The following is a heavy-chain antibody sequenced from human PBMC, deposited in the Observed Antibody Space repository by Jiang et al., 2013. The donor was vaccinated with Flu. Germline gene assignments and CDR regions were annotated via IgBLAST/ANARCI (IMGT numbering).Heavy chain of an antibody. J-gene: IGHJ4*02. CDR3: ARDLYGETITMIVVAPDY. Sequence: SGAEVKKPGASVKVSCKASGYTFTSYAMHWVRQAPGQRLEWMGWINAGNGNTKYSQKFQGRVTITRDTSASTAYMELSSLRSEDTAVYYCARDLYGETITMIVVAPDYWGQGTLVTVSS. CDR2: INAGNGNT. D-gene: IGHD3-22*01. V-gene: IGHV1-3*01. CDR1: GYTFTSYA.